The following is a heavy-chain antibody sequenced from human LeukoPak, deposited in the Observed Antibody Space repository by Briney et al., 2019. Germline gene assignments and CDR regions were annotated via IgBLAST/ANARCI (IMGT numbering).Heavy chain of an antibody. D-gene: IGHD6-19*01. CDR2: IKQDGSEK. V-gene: IGHV3-7*01. CDR1: GFTISSYW. Sequence: GGSLRLSCAASGFTISSYWMSWVRQAPGKGLEWVANIKQDGSEKYYVDSVKGRFTISRDNAKNSLYLQMNSLRAEDTAVYYCARDHSIAVAGDYFDYWGQGTLVTVSS. CDR3: ARDHSIAVAGDYFDY. J-gene: IGHJ4*02.